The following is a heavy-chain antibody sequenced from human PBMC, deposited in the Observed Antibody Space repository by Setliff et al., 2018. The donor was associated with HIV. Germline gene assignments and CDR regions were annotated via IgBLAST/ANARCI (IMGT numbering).Heavy chain of an antibody. Sequence: PSETLSLTCTVSGGSISSGSYYWNWIRQPAGKGLEWVGQISTGGATDYNSSLKSRVTISLDKSKNQFSLRLNSVTAADTAVYYCARVLDGNHYDAFILWGQGTTVTVSS. D-gene: IGHD1-26*01. CDR1: GGSISSGSYY. CDR3: ARVLDGNHYDAFIL. J-gene: IGHJ3*01. CDR2: ISTGGAT. V-gene: IGHV4-61*09.